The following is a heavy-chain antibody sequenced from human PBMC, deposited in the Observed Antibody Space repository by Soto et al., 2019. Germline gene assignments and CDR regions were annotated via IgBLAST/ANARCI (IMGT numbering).Heavy chain of an antibody. D-gene: IGHD6-13*01. J-gene: IGHJ3*02. CDR1: GYSFTSYW. Sequence: GESLKISCKGSGYSFTSYWIGWVRQMPGKGLEWMGIIYPGDSDTRYSPSFQGQVTISADKSISTAYLQWSSLKASDTAMYYCARMRSIAAAGPDAFDIWGQGTMVTVSS. V-gene: IGHV5-51*01. CDR2: IYPGDSDT. CDR3: ARMRSIAAAGPDAFDI.